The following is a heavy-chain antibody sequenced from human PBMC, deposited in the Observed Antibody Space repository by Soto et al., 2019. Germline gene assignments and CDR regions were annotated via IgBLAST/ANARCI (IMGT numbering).Heavy chain of an antibody. CDR1: GFTFSSYA. Sequence: GGSLRLSCAASGFTFSSYAMHWVRQAPGKGLEWVAVISYDGSNKYYADSVKGRFTISRDNSKNTLYLQMNSLRAEDTAVYYCARDRAHLGWFGPWGQGTLVTVSS. D-gene: IGHD3-16*01. V-gene: IGHV3-30-3*01. CDR2: ISYDGSNK. CDR3: ARDRAHLGWFGP. J-gene: IGHJ5*02.